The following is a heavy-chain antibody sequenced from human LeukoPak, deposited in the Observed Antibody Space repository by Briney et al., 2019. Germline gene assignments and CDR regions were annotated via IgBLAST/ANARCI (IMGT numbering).Heavy chain of an antibody. CDR3: ARATAYSSWFDP. Sequence: EASVKVSCKASGGTFISYAISWVRQAPGQGLEWMGGIIPIFGTANYAQKFQGRVTITADESTSTAYMELSSLRSEDTAVYYCARATAYSSWFDPWGQGTLVTVSS. D-gene: IGHD4-11*01. CDR1: GGTFISYA. V-gene: IGHV1-69*01. J-gene: IGHJ5*02. CDR2: IIPIFGTA.